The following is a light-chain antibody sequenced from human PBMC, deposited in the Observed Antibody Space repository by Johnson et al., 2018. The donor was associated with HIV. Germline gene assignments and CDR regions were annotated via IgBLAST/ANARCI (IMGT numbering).Light chain of an antibody. CDR2: DNN. CDR3: GTWDNSLSSYV. V-gene: IGLV1-51*01. Sequence: QSVLTQPPPLSAAPGQKVTISCSGSSSNIGNNYVSWYQQLPGTAPKLLIYDNNKRPSGIPDRFSGSKSGTSATLGFTGLQTGAEADYYCGTWDNSLSSYVFGTGTKVTVL. J-gene: IGLJ1*01. CDR1: SSNIGNNY.